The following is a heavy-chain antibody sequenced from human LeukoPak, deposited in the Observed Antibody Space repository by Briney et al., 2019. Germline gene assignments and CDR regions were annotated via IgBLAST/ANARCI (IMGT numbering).Heavy chain of an antibody. CDR1: GYTFTSYG. V-gene: IGHV1-18*03. Sequence: GASVKVSCKASGYTFTSYGISWVRQAPGQGLEWMGWISAYNGNTNYAQKLQGRVTITADSSTSTAYMELSSLRSEDMAVYFCARDEGAKIAFAIWGQGTMVTVSS. CDR3: ARDEGAKIAFAI. D-gene: IGHD1-26*01. CDR2: ISAYNGNT. J-gene: IGHJ3*02.